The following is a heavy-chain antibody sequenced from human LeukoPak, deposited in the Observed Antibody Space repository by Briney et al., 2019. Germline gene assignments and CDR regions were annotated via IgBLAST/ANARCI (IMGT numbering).Heavy chain of an antibody. J-gene: IGHJ5*02. V-gene: IGHV1-69*01. Sequence: SVKVSCKASGGTFSSYAISWVRQAPGQGLEWMGGIIPIFGTANYAQRFQGRVTITADESTSTAYMELSSLRSEDTAVYYCARGGGITGTTGSWFDPWGQGTLVTVSS. CDR3: ARGGGITGTTGSWFDP. CDR2: IIPIFGTA. D-gene: IGHD1-7*01. CDR1: GGTFSSYA.